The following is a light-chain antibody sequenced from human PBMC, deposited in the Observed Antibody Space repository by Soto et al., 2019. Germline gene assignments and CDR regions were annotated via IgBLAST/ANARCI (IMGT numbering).Light chain of an antibody. CDR1: QSISSW. J-gene: IGKJ4*01. CDR3: QEYKSFSLT. V-gene: IGKV1-5*03. CDR2: KTS. Sequence: DIQMTQSPSTLSASVGDRVTITFRASQSISSWLAWYQQKPGKAPKLLIYKTSNLESGVPSRSSGSGSGTEFSLTISSLQPDDFATYYCQEYKSFSLTFGGGTKVDIK.